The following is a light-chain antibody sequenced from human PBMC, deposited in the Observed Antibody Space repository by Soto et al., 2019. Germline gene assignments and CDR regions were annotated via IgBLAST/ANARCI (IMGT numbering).Light chain of an antibody. CDR2: AAS. CDR1: QDNRND. J-gene: IGKJ5*01. CDR3: HQANSYAIT. V-gene: IGKV1-17*01. Sequence: IQMSQSPSSLAAAVGDRVTITCRANQDNRNDLGWYQEKPGNAPKLLIYAASSLHSGVPSRFSGRAPGTDFSLNINGLPSEDGPTNYRHQANSYAITSGQATLLDI.